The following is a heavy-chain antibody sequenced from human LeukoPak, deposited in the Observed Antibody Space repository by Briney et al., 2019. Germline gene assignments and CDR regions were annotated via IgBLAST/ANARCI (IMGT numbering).Heavy chain of an antibody. V-gene: IGHV3-23*01. CDR3: ARGSAMVLRRGRRPYYFDY. J-gene: IGHJ4*02. Sequence: PGGTLRLSCAASGFTFSTYGMSWVRQAPGKGLEWVSTVSDSGDGTYYADSVKGRFTISRDNSKNTLYLQMNSLRAEDTAVYYCARGSAMVLRRGRRPYYFDYWGQGTLVTVSS. CDR1: GFTFSTYG. D-gene: IGHD5-18*01. CDR2: VSDSGDGT.